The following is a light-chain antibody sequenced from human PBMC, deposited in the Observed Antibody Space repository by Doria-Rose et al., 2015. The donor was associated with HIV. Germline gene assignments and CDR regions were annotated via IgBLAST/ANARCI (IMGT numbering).Light chain of an antibody. Sequence: GDRVTITCRASQTASTYLNWFQQEPGKAPKLLIYAASRLQSGVPSRFSGSGSGTDFTLTISGLQPGDFATYYCQQTYSSPPWTFGQGTKVEMK. CDR3: QQTYSSPPWT. V-gene: IGKV1-39*01. J-gene: IGKJ1*01. CDR1: QTASTY. CDR2: AAS.